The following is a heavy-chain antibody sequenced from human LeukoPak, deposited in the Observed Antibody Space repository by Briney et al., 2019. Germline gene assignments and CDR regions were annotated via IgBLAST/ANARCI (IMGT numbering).Heavy chain of an antibody. V-gene: IGHV4-30-4*01. CDR1: GGSISSGDYY. J-gene: IGHJ4*02. Sequence: SETLSLTCTVSGGSISSGDYYWSWIRQPPGKGLEWIGYIYYSGSTYYNPSLKSRVTISVDTSKNQFSLKLSSVTAADTAVYYCARGDGSRGFGELLFGYFDYWGQGTLVTVSS. D-gene: IGHD3-10*01. CDR3: ARGDGSRGFGELLFGYFDY. CDR2: IYYSGST.